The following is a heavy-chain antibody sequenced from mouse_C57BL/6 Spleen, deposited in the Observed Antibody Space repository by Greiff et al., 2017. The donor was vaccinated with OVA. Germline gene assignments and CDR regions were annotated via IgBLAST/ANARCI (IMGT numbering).Heavy chain of an antibody. Sequence: QLQQSGPELVKPGASVKISCQASGYSFTDYNMNWVKQSNGKSLEWIGVINPNYGTTSYNQKFKGKATLTVDQSSSPASMQPNSLTSEDSAVDDCARPLTTVVAGGYFDVWGTGTTVTVSA. CDR2: INPNYGTT. J-gene: IGHJ1*03. CDR3: ARPLTTVVAGGYFDV. CDR1: GYSFTDYN. V-gene: IGHV1-39*01. D-gene: IGHD1-1*01.